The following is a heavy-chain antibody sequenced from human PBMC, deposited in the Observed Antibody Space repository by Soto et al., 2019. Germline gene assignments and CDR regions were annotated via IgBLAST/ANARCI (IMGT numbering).Heavy chain of an antibody. CDR1: GVTLTNVW. CDR2: ISSSSSSI. Sequence: GSLRLSCAVSGVTLTNVWMNWFRQAPGKGLEWVSCISSSSSSIYYADSVKGRFTISRDNAKNSLYLQMNSLRAEDTAIYYCARDPSSPYYGMDVWGQGTPVTVSS. J-gene: IGHJ6*02. CDR3: ARDPSSPYYGMDV. V-gene: IGHV3-21*01.